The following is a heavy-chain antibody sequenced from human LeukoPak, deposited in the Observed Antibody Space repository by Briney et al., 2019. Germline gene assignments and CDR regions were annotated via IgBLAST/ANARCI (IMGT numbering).Heavy chain of an antibody. Sequence: PSETLSLTCAVYGGSFSGYYWSWIRQPPGEGLEWIGEINHSGSTNYNPSLKSRVTISVDTSKNQFSLKLSSVTAADTAVYYCARVGWFGKGYYYGIDVWGKGTTVTVSS. V-gene: IGHV4-34*01. J-gene: IGHJ6*04. D-gene: IGHD3-10*01. CDR2: INHSGST. CDR3: ARVGWFGKGYYYGIDV. CDR1: GGSFSGYY.